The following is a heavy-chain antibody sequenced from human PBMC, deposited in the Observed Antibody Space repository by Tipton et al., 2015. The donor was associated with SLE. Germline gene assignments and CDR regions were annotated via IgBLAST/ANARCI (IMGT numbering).Heavy chain of an antibody. D-gene: IGHD3-3*01. CDR3: ARGNTIFGVGY. J-gene: IGHJ4*02. Sequence: TLSLTCTVSGGSISSCGYYWSWIRQHPGKGLEWIGYIYYSGSTHYNPSLKSRVTISVDTSKNQFSLKLSSVTAADTAVYYCARGNTIFGVGYWGQGTLVTVSS. V-gene: IGHV4-31*03. CDR1: GGSISSCGYY. CDR2: IYYSGST.